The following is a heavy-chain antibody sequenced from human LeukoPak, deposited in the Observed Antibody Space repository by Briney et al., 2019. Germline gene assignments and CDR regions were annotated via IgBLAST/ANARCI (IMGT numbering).Heavy chain of an antibody. CDR2: IYYSGST. Sequence: SETLSLTCTVSGGSISSYYWSWIRQPPGMGLEWIGYIYYSGSTNYNPSLKSRVTISVDTSKNQFSLKLSSVTAADTAVYYCARDLYYYDSSGYYYKWFDPWGQGTLVTVSS. D-gene: IGHD3-22*01. CDR3: ARDLYYYDSSGYYYKWFDP. CDR1: GGSISSYY. V-gene: IGHV4-59*01. J-gene: IGHJ5*02.